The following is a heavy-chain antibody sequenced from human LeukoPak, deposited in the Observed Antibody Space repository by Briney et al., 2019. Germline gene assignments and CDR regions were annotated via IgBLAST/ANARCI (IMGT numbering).Heavy chain of an antibody. J-gene: IGHJ3*01. V-gene: IGHV3-47*02. CDR2: IGTGGDT. CDR3: ARDHHRRLYDSQARDTFDV. D-gene: IGHD3-22*01. Sequence: PGGSLRLSCAASGFAFSSYVLHWVRRAPGKGPEWVSAIGTGGDTYYADSVMGRFTISRDNARNSLFLQMNSLRAEDTAVYYCARDHHRRLYDSQARDTFDVWGQGTVVTVSS. CDR1: GFAFSSYV.